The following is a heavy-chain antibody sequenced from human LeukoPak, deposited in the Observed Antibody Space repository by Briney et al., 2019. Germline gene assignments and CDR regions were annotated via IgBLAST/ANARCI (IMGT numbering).Heavy chain of an antibody. CDR3: ARAQLLWSTGGVSDY. V-gene: IGHV4-34*01. CDR2: INHSGST. D-gene: IGHD3-10*01. Sequence: PSETLSLTCAVYGGSFSGYYWSWIRQPPGKGLEWIGEINHSGSTNYNPSLKSRVTISVDTSKNQFSLKLSSVTAEDTAVYYCARAQLLWSTGGVSDYWGQGTLVTVSS. CDR1: GGSFSGYY. J-gene: IGHJ4*02.